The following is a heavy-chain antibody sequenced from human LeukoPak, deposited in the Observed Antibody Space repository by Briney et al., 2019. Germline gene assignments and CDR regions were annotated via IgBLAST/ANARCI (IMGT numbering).Heavy chain of an antibody. CDR2: ISYDGSDK. CDR1: GFTFSSYG. Sequence: GGSLRLFCAASGFTFSSYGMHWVRQAPGKGLEWVAVISYDGSDKYYADSVKGRFTISRDNSKNTLYLQMNSLRTEDTAVYYCAKDGYPLGYCSSTSCPYYFNYWGQGTLVTVSS. D-gene: IGHD2-2*01. J-gene: IGHJ4*02. V-gene: IGHV3-30*18. CDR3: AKDGYPLGYCSSTSCPYYFNY.